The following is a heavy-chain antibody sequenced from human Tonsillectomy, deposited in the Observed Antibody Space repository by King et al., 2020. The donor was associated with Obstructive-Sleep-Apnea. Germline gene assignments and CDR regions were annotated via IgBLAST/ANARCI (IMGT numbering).Heavy chain of an antibody. Sequence: VQLVESGGGLVKPGGSLRLSCAASGFTFSDYYMTWIRQAPGKGLEWVSYISSSGSTINYAESVKGRFTISRDNAKNALYLEMNSLRAEDTAVYYCARALRYFAWFRWVFEHGGQGTLVTVPA. V-gene: IGHV3-11*01. CDR2: ISSSGSTI. J-gene: IGHJ4*02. CDR1: GFTFSDYY. D-gene: IGHD3-9*01. CDR3: ARALRYFAWFRWVFEH.